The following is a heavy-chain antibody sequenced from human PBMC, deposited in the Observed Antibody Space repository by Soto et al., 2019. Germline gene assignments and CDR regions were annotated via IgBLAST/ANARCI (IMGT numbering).Heavy chain of an antibody. V-gene: IGHV1-69*01. J-gene: IGHJ6*02. Sequence: QVQLVQSGAEVKKPGSSVKVSCKASGGTFGSYAISWVRQAPGQGLEWMGGIIPIPGTANYAQKFQGRVTMAADESTSTAYMELSSLRSEDTAVYYCARSQGSSTSLEIYYYYYYGMDVWGQETTVTVSS. CDR1: GGTFGSYA. CDR2: IIPIPGTA. D-gene: IGHD2-2*01. CDR3: ARSQGSSTSLEIYYYYYYGMDV.